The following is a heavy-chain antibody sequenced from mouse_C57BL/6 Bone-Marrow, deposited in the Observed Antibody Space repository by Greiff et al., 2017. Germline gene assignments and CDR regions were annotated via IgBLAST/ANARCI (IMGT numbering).Heavy chain of an antibody. CDR3: TTDAIDY. J-gene: IGHJ4*01. CDR1: GFNFTDDY. V-gene: IGHV14-4*01. Sequence: EVQLQQSGAELVRPGASVKLSCTASGFNFTDDYMHWVKQRPEQGLEWIGWIDPENGDTEYASKFQGKATITADTSSNTAYLQLSSLTSEDTAVYYCTTDAIDYWGQGTSVTVSS. CDR2: IDPENGDT.